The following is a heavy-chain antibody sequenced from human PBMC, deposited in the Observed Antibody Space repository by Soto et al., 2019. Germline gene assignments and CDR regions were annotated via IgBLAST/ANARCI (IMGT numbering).Heavy chain of an antibody. Sequence: PSETLSLTCTVSGGSINSYHWSWIRQPPGKGLEWIGYGHYSGTTYYNPSLKSRVTMSVDMSKNQFSLKLSSVTAADTAVYYCARTRGSGWYGDNWFDPWGQGTLVTVS. CDR2: GHYSGTT. CDR1: GGSINSYH. CDR3: ARTRGSGWYGDNWFDP. V-gene: IGHV4-59*01. J-gene: IGHJ5*02. D-gene: IGHD6-19*01.